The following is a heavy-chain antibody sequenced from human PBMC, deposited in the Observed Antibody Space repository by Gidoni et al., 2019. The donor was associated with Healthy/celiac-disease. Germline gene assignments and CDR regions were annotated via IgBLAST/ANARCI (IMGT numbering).Heavy chain of an antibody. J-gene: IGHJ5*02. CDR2: ISGSGGST. D-gene: IGHD3-9*01. CDR1: GFTFSSYA. V-gene: IGHV3-23*01. Sequence: EVQLLESGGGLVQPGGSLRLSCAASGFTFSSYAMSWVRQAPGKGLEWVSAISGSGGSTYYADSVKGRFTISRDNSKNTLYLQMNSLRAEDTAVYYCAKDPVLRYFDWLFSWFDPWGQGTLVTVSS. CDR3: AKDPVLRYFDWLFSWFDP.